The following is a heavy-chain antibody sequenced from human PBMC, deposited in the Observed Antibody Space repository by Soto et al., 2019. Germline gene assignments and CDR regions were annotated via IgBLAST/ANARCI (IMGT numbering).Heavy chain of an antibody. Sequence: PGGSLRLSCAASGFTFGSYGMHWVRQAPGKGLEWVAVIWYDGSNKYYVDSVKGRFTISRDNSKNTLYLQMNSLRAEDTAVYYYANVRTIAVAGLVIDYWGQGTLV. CDR1: GFTFGSYG. CDR2: IWYDGSNK. J-gene: IGHJ4*02. D-gene: IGHD6-13*01. CDR3: ANVRTIAVAGLVIDY. V-gene: IGHV3-33*06.